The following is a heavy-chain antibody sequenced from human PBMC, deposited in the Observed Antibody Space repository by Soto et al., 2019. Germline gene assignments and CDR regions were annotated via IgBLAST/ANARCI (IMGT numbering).Heavy chain of an antibody. Sequence: GGSLRLSCAASGFTFSSYWMHWVRQAPGKGLVWVSRINSDGSSTSYADSVKGRFTISRDNAKNTLYLQMNSLRAEDTAVYYCATKTGGSYSNYEDGMDVWGQGTTVTVSS. J-gene: IGHJ6*02. CDR3: ATKTGGSYSNYEDGMDV. CDR2: INSDGSST. CDR1: GFTFSSYW. V-gene: IGHV3-74*01. D-gene: IGHD4-4*01.